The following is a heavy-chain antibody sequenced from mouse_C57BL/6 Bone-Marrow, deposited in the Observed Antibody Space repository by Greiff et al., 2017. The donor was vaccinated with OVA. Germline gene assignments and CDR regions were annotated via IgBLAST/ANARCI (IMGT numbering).Heavy chain of an antibody. CDR2: IDPSDSYT. Sequence: QVQLQQPGAELVKPGASVKLSCKASGYTFTSYWMQWVKQRPGQGLAWIGEIDPSDSYTNYNQKFKGKAPLTVDTSSSTAYMQLRSLTSEAAAVYDCAREKDGYYGFAYWGQGTRVTVSA. D-gene: IGHD2-3*01. CDR3: AREKDGYYGFAY. V-gene: IGHV1-50*01. J-gene: IGHJ3*01. CDR1: GYTFTSYW.